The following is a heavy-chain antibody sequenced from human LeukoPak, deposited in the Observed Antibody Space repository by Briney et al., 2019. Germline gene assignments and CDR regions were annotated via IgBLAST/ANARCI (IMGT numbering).Heavy chain of an antibody. CDR3: ARWVGGLADDYYFDY. J-gene: IGHJ4*02. CDR2: IIPIFGTA. CDR1: GGTFSSYA. V-gene: IGHV1-69*13. Sequence: GASVKVSCKASGGTFSSYAISWVRQAPGQGLEWMGGIIPIFGTANYAQKFQGRVTITADESTSTAYMELSSLRSEDTAVYYCARWVGGLADDYYFDYWGQGTLVTVSS. D-gene: IGHD3/OR15-3a*01.